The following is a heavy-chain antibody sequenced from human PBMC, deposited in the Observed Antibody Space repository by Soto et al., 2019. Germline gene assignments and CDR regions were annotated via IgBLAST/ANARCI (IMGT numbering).Heavy chain of an antibody. J-gene: IGHJ4*02. CDR2: IYQSGST. V-gene: IGHV4-30-2*01. Sequence: TLSLTCAVSGXSISRGGYSWSWIRQPPGKGLEWIGYIYQSGSTDYNPSLKSRVAISVDTSKNQFSLRLTSVTAADKAVYYCARAYTWNYYFDYWGQGTLGPVSS. CDR1: GXSISRGGYS. D-gene: IGHD1-20*01. CDR3: ARAYTWNYYFDY.